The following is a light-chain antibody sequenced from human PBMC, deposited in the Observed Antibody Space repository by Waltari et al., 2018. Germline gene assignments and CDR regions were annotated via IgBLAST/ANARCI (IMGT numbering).Light chain of an antibody. Sequence: EVVFTQSPATLSLSPGDRATLSCRASQSISIYLAWYQHKPAQAPRLLIFDAANRATGIPARFSGSGSGTDFTITISNLEPEDSAVYYCQQRSDWPPTWTFGQGTKVEMK. V-gene: IGKV3-11*01. J-gene: IGKJ1*01. CDR3: QQRSDWPPTWT. CDR1: QSISIY. CDR2: DAA.